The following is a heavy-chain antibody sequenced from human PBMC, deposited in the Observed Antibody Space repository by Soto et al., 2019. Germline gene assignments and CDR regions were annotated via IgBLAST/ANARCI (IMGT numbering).Heavy chain of an antibody. Sequence: EVQLLESGGGLVQPGGSLRLSCAASGFTFNNYAMSWVRQAPGRGLEWVSGISGSASSTHYADSVKGRFTISRDNSKSPLSHQMSSLRADNTAVYYCAKDFLDIDTAMDYFDYWGQGTVVTDSS. CDR2: ISGSASST. V-gene: IGHV3-23*01. CDR3: AKDFLDIDTAMDYFDY. D-gene: IGHD5-18*01. J-gene: IGHJ4*02. CDR1: GFTFNNYA.